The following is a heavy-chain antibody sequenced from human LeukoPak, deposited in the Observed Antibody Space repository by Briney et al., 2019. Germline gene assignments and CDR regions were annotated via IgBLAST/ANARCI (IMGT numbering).Heavy chain of an antibody. J-gene: IGHJ4*02. CDR2: IYYSGST. D-gene: IGHD3-22*01. CDR1: GGSISSYY. V-gene: IGHV4-59*01. CDR3: ARVTGYIVEDYFDY. Sequence: SETLSLTCTVSGGSISSYYWSWIRQPPGKGLEWIGYIYYSGSTNYNPSLKSRVTISVDTSKNQFSLRLSSVTAADTAVYYCARVTGYIVEDYFDYWGRGTLVTVSS.